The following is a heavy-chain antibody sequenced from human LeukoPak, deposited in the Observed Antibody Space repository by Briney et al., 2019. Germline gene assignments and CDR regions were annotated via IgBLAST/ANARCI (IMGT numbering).Heavy chain of an antibody. Sequence: SETLSLTCTVSGGSISSTDYYWGWVRQTPGKGLEWIGSISYRGSTYYNPSLKSRVTISLDTSKNQFSLTVTSVTAADTAVYYCARLREGYYYYGMDVWGQGTTVTVSS. CDR1: GGSISSTDYY. CDR3: ARLREGYYYYGMDV. V-gene: IGHV4-39*07. CDR2: ISYRGST. J-gene: IGHJ6*02. D-gene: IGHD4-17*01.